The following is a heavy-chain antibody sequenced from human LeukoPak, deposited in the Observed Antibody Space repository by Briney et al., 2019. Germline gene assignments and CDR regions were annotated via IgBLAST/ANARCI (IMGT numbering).Heavy chain of an antibody. Sequence: SETLSLTCTVSGGSISSYYWSWIRQPPGKGLEWIGYIYYSGSTNYNPSLKSRVTISVDTSKNQFSLKLSSVAAADTAVYYCARRTRYSGSYYDYWGQGTLVTVSS. CDR2: IYYSGST. CDR3: ARRTRYSGSYYDY. D-gene: IGHD1-26*01. V-gene: IGHV4-59*12. J-gene: IGHJ4*02. CDR1: GGSISSYY.